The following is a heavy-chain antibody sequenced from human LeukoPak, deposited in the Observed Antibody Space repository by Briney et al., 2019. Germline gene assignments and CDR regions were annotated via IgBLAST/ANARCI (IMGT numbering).Heavy chain of an antibody. Sequence: ASVKVSCKASGYTFTSYDINWVRKATGQGLEWMGWMNPNSGNTNYAQKFQGRVTITRNTSISTAYMELSSLTSEDTAMYYCARPTRYCSGGSCYSSFDYWGQGTLVTVSS. CDR1: GYTFTSYD. CDR3: ARPTRYCSGGSCYSSFDY. D-gene: IGHD2-15*01. CDR2: MNPNSGNT. J-gene: IGHJ4*02. V-gene: IGHV1-8*03.